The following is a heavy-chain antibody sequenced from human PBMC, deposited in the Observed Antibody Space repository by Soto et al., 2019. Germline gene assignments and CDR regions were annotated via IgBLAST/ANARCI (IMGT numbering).Heavy chain of an antibody. CDR1: VFTFGSHW. CDR3: ARFGTSYDTSGFLY. D-gene: IGHD3-22*01. V-gene: IGHV3-74*01. Sequence: GSLRLSCAAPVFTFGSHWMHWVRQAPGKGLVYVSRISSGGTTTNYAESVKGRFTISRDNARNTLYLQMNSLRVEDTAVYYCARFGTSYDTSGFLYWGQGTPVTVSS. CDR2: ISSGGTTT. J-gene: IGHJ4*02.